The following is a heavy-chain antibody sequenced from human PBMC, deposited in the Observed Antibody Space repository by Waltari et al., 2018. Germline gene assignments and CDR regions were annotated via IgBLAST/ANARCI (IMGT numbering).Heavy chain of an antibody. V-gene: IGHV3-48*03. CDR2: ISSSGSTI. D-gene: IGHD3-22*01. CDR1: GFTFSSYE. J-gene: IGHJ3*02. CDR3: ARVYYDSSEDAFDI. Sequence: EVQLVESGGGLVQPGGSLRLSCAASGFTFSSYEMNWVRQAPGKGLEWVSYISSSGSTIYYADAVKGRMTSSRDNAKNSLYLKMNSLRAEDTAVYYCARVYYDSSEDAFDIWGQGTMVTVSS.